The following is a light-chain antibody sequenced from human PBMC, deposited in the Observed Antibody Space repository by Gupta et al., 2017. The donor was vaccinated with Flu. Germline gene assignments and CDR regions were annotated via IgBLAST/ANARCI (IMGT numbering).Light chain of an antibody. J-gene: IGLJ1*01. Sequence: QSALTQPASVSGSRGQPITISCTGTSSDVGYYNYVSWYQQHPGKAPKLILYEVSNRPSGIAGCFSASKAGNTASLTISGHQAEDAADYYSNSDSTSSTCVFGGGTKITVL. V-gene: IGLV2-14*01. CDR1: SSDVGYYNY. CDR3: NSDSTSSTCV. CDR2: EVS.